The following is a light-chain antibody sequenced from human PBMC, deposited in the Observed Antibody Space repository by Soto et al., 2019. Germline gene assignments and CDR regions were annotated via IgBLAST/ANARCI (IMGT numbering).Light chain of an antibody. CDR2: AAS. V-gene: IGKV1-5*01. Sequence: DIQLTQTPSTLSASVGDEVTLPCRVSQTISRWLAWYQQKPGKAPKLLIYAASNFQSGVPSRFSGSGSGTHFTLTISSLQPEDFATYYCQQLHGYPITFGQGTRLEI. CDR3: QQLHGYPIT. J-gene: IGKJ5*01. CDR1: QTISRW.